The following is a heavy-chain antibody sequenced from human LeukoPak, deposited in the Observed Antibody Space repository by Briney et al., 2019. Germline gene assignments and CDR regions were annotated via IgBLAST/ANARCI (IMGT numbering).Heavy chain of an antibody. CDR3: SRSNLFDY. CDR1: GFSLSAFW. Sequence: GGSLRLSCVVSGFSLSAFWMSWVRQAPGKGLECVATIKYDGSEKYYVDSVKGRFTISRDNAKNSLFLQMNSLRAEDTATYYCSRSNLFDYRGQGTVVSVSS. V-gene: IGHV3-7*03. CDR2: IKYDGSEK. J-gene: IGHJ4*02.